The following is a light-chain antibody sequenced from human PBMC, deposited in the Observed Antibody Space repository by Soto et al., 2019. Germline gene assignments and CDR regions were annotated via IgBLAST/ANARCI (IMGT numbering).Light chain of an antibody. J-gene: IGLJ3*02. V-gene: IGLV2-11*01. CDR1: SSDVGGYNY. CDR3: CSYAGSYSISWV. CDR2: DVS. Sequence: QSVLTQPRSVSGSPGQSVTISCTGTSSDVGGYNYVSWYQQHPGKAPKLMIYDVSKRPSGVTDRFSGSKSGNTASLTSSGLQAEDEADYYCCSYAGSYSISWVFGGGTKLTVL.